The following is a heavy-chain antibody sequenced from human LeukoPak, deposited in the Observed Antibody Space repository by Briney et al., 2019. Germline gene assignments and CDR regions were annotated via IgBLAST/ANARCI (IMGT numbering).Heavy chain of an antibody. J-gene: IGHJ6*03. CDR2: INHSGST. Sequence: SETLSLTCAVYGGSFSDYYWNWIRQPPGKGLEWIGEINHSGSTNYNPSLKSRVTMSVDTFKNQFSLTLSSVTAADTAVYYCARVFTYYMDVWGKGTTVTVSS. CDR1: GGSFSDYY. D-gene: IGHD1-14*01. CDR3: ARVFTYYMDV. V-gene: IGHV4-34*01.